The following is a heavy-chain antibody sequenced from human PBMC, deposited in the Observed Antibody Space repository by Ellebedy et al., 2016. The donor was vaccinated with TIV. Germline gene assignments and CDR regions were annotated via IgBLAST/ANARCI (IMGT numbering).Heavy chain of an antibody. V-gene: IGHV3-7*03. J-gene: IGHJ6*02. CDR3: ARGFYSYGHYYYYGMDV. D-gene: IGHD5-18*01. Sequence: GGSLRLXCAASGFTFSSYGMHWVRQAPGKGLEWVANIKQDGSEKYYVDSVKGRFTISRDNAKNSLYLQMNSLRAEDTAVYYCARGFYSYGHYYYYGMDVWGQGTTVTVSS. CDR1: GFTFSSYG. CDR2: IKQDGSEK.